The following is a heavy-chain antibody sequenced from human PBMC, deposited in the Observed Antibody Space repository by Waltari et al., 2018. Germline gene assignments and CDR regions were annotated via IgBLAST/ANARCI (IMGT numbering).Heavy chain of an antibody. D-gene: IGHD6-6*01. J-gene: IGHJ4*02. Sequence: QVQLQESGPGLVKPSETLSLTCAVSGYSISSGYYWGWIRQPPGKGLEWIGSIYHSGSTYYNPSLKSRVTISVDTSKNQFSLKLSSVTAADTAVYYCARRGSIAARPGHFDYWGQGTLVTVSS. V-gene: IGHV4-38-2*01. CDR2: IYHSGST. CDR1: GYSISSGYY. CDR3: ARRGSIAARPGHFDY.